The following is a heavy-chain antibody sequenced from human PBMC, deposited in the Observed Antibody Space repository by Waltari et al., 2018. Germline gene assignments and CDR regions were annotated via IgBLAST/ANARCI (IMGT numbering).Heavy chain of an antibody. CDR1: GFTFSSYV. V-gene: IGHV3-23*01. Sequence: EVQLLESGGGLVQPGGSLRLSCAASGFTFSSYVMSWVRQAPGKGRGWVSASRCSGGSTDYADSVKGRFTISRDNSKNTLYLQMNSLRAEDTAVYYCAKEAIAAAGEFDYWGQGTLVTVSS. D-gene: IGHD6-13*01. CDR3: AKEAIAAAGEFDY. J-gene: IGHJ4*02. CDR2: SRCSGGST.